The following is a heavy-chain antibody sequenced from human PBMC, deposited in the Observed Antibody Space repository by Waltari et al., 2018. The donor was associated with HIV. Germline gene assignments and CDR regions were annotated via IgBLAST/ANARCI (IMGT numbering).Heavy chain of an antibody. D-gene: IGHD3-3*01. CDR2: IYYSGST. CDR1: GGSISSSSYY. V-gene: IGHV4-39*07. CDR3: ARVEKRYDFWSGPQNFDY. Sequence: QLQLQESGPGLVKPSETLSLTCTVSGGSISSSSYYWGWIRQPPGKGLEWIGSIYYSGSTYYNPSLKSRVTISVDTSKNQFSLKLSSVTAADTAVYYCARVEKRYDFWSGPQNFDYWGQGTLVTVSS. J-gene: IGHJ4*02.